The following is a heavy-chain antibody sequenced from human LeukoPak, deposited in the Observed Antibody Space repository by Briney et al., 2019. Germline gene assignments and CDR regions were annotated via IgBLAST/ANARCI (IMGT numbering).Heavy chain of an antibody. CDR2: ISGSGGST. CDR1: GFTFSSYA. CDR3: AKPYYGSGSYPPYYFDY. V-gene: IGHV3-23*01. D-gene: IGHD3-10*01. J-gene: IGHJ4*02. Sequence: PGWSLRLSCAASGFTFSSYAMSWVRPAPGKGLEWVSGISGSGGSTYYADSVKGRFIFSRDNPKNTLYLQMNSLRAEDTAVYYCAKPYYGSGSYPPYYFDYWGQGTLVTVSS.